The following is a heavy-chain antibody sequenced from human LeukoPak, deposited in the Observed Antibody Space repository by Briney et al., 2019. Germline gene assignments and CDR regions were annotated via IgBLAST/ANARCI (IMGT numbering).Heavy chain of an antibody. D-gene: IGHD4-17*01. CDR1: GFTFSSYS. Sequence: PGGSLRLSCAASGFTFSSYSMNWVRQAPGKGLEWVSSISSSSYIYYADSVKGRFTISRDNAKNSLYLQMNNLRAEDTAVYYCARDFTVTTTDDYYYYYGMDVWGQGTTVTVSS. V-gene: IGHV3-21*01. CDR3: ARDFTVTTTDDYYYYYGMDV. CDR2: ISSSSYI. J-gene: IGHJ6*02.